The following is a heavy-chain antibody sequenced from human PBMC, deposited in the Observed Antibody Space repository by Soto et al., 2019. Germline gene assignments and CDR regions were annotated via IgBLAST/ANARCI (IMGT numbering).Heavy chain of an antibody. CDR1: GGSISSGDYY. Sequence: QVQLQESGPGLVKPSQTLSLTCTVSGGSISSGDYYWSWIRQPPGKGLEWIGYIYYSGSTYYNPSLTSRVTISVDTSKNQFSLKLSSVTAADTAVYYCAREGDGYNYGIDYWGQGTLVTVSS. D-gene: IGHD5-12*01. CDR3: AREGDGYNYGIDY. J-gene: IGHJ4*02. CDR2: IYYSGST. V-gene: IGHV4-30-4*01.